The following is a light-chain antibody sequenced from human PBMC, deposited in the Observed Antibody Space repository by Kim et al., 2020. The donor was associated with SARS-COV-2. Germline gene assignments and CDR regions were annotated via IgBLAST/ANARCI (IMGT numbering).Light chain of an antibody. Sequence: VSPGQTASITCSGDKLGDKYACWYQQKPGQSPVLVIYQDSKRPSGIPERFSGSNAGNTATLTISGTQAMDEADYYCQAWDSSTVVFGGGTQLTVL. CDR3: QAWDSSTVV. CDR2: QDS. CDR1: KLGDKY. V-gene: IGLV3-1*01. J-gene: IGLJ2*01.